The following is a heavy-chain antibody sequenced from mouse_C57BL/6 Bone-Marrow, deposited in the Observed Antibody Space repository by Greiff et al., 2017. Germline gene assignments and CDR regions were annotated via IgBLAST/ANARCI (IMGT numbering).Heavy chain of an antibody. Sequence: VQLQQSGGGLVQPKGSLKLSCAASGFSFNTYAMNWVRQAPGKGLEWVARIRSKSNNYATYYADSVKDRFTISRDDSESMLYLQMNNLKTEDTAMYYCVRHGRRAMDYWGQGTSVTVSS. CDR2: IRSKSNNYAT. CDR1: GFSFNTYA. J-gene: IGHJ4*01. V-gene: IGHV10-1*01. CDR3: VRHGRRAMDY.